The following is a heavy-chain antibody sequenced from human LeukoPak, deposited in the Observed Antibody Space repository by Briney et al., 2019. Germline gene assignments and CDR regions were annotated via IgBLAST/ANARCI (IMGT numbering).Heavy chain of an antibody. V-gene: IGHV3-7*05. CDR2: MNQDGSQK. Sequence: GGSLILSCAASGFTFSNYWMSWVRQAPGKGLEWVANMNQDGSQKYSVDSVKGRFTISRDNAKNSLYLQMNSLRVEETAVYYCARDGMGVIKAFDIWGQGTMVTVSS. D-gene: IGHD3-10*01. CDR3: ARDGMGVIKAFDI. J-gene: IGHJ3*02. CDR1: GFTFSNYW.